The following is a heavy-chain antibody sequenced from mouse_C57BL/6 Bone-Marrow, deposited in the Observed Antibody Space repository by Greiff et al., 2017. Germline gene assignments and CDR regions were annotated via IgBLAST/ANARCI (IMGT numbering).Heavy chain of an antibody. J-gene: IGHJ3*01. CDR2: IYPGDGAT. CDR1: GYAFSSSW. V-gene: IGHV1-82*01. Sequence: QVQLQQSGPELVKPGASVKISCKASGYAFSSSWMNWVKQRPGKGLEWIGRIYPGDGATNYNGKFKGKATLTADKSSSTAYMHLSSLTSEDSAVYFCARYWTGFAYGGQGTLVTVSA. D-gene: IGHD4-1*01. CDR3: ARYWTGFAY.